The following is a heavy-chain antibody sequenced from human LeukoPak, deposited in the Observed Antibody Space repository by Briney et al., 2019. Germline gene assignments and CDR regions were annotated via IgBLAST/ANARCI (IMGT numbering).Heavy chain of an antibody. CDR2: IYHSGST. CDR3: ARTVITTSNYFDY. Sequence: SETLSLTCTVSGGSISSSSYYWGWIRQPPGKGLEWIGSIYHSGSTNYNPSLKSRVTISVDKSKNQFSLRLSSVTAADTAVYYCARTVITTSNYFDYWGQGTLVTVSS. D-gene: IGHD3-22*01. V-gene: IGHV4-39*07. J-gene: IGHJ4*02. CDR1: GGSISSSSYY.